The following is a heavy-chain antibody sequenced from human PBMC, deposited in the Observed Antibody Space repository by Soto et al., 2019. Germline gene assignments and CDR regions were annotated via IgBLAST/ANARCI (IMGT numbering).Heavy chain of an antibody. D-gene: IGHD6-13*01. V-gene: IGHV3-21*01. J-gene: IGHJ6*03. CDR2: ISSSSSYI. CDR3: ARVGAAARAVVFLGYYYMDV. Sequence: EVQLVESGGGLVKPGGSLRLSCAASGFTFSSYSMNWVRQAPGKGLEWVSSISSSSSYIYYADSVKGRFTISRDNAKXXXXXXXXXXXXXXXXXXXXARVGAAARAVVFLGYYYMDVWGKGTTVTVSS. CDR1: GFTFSSYS.